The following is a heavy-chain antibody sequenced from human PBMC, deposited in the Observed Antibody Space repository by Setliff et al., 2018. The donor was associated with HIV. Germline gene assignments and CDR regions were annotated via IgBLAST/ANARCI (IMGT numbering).Heavy chain of an antibody. CDR2: MYYRGTT. CDR3: ARERSALLWKNWFDP. J-gene: IGHJ5*02. CDR1: GGSIISSSYY. Sequence: KPSETLSLTCTVSGGSIISSSYYWGWIRQPPGKGLEWIGTMYYRGTTYNNPSLKSRVTFSADTSKNQFSLKLSSVTAADTAVYYCARERSALLWKNWFDPWGQGTLVTVSS. V-gene: IGHV4-39*02. D-gene: IGHD3-10*01.